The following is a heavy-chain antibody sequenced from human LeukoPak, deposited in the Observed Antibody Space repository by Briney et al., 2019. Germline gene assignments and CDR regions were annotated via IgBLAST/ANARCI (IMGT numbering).Heavy chain of an antibody. D-gene: IGHD2-15*01. V-gene: IGHV3-7*01. J-gene: IGHJ3*02. CDR3: ARDHLGYCSGGSCPGAFDI. CDR1: GFTFSSYS. Sequence: GGSLRLSCAASGFTFSSYSMSWVRQAPGKGLEWVANIKQDGSEKYYVDSVKGRFTISRDNAKNSLYLQMNSLRAEDTAVYYCARDHLGYCSGGSCPGAFDIWGQGTMVTVSS. CDR2: IKQDGSEK.